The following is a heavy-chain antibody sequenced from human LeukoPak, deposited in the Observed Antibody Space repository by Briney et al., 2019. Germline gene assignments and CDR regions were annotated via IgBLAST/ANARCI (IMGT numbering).Heavy chain of an antibody. J-gene: IGHJ3*02. V-gene: IGHV1-8*01. Sequence: VASVKVSCKASGYTFTSYDINWVRQATGQGLEWMGWMNPNSGNTGYAQKFQGRVTMTRNTSISAAYMELSSLRSEDTAVYYCARGALRSDAFDIWGQGTMVTVSS. CDR1: GYTFTSYD. CDR2: MNPNSGNT. CDR3: ARGALRSDAFDI.